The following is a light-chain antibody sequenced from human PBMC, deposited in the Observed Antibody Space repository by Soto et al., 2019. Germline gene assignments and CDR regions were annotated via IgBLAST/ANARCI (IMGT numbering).Light chain of an antibody. CDR1: SSNIGVGYA. CDR3: QSYDSSLTAVI. Sequence: QSVLTQPPSVSGAPGQRVTISCTGSSSNIGVGYAVHWYRQLPGTAPKLLIYDNTNRPSGVPDRFSGSKSDTSASLAITGLQAEDEADYYCQSYDSSLTAVIFGGGTKLTVL. V-gene: IGLV1-40*01. CDR2: DNT. J-gene: IGLJ2*01.